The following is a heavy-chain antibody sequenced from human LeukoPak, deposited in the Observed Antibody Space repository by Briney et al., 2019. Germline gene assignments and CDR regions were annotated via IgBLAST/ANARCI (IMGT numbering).Heavy chain of an antibody. V-gene: IGHV3-30*02. CDR3: AKDRGYDFWSGYFDY. CDR2: IQNDGNSK. J-gene: IGHJ4*02. D-gene: IGHD3-3*01. CDR1: GLTFSMPA. Sequence: GGSLRLSCAASGLTFSMPAMDWVRQAPGKGLEWVAFIQNDGNSKNYADSVKGRFTISRDNSKDTLYLQMNSLRAEDTAVYYCAKDRGYDFWSGYFDYWGQGTLVTVSS.